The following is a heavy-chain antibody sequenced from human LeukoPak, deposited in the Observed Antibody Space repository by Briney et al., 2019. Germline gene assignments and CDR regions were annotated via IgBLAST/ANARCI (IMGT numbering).Heavy chain of an antibody. J-gene: IGHJ6*03. CDR2: ISTFNGHT. V-gene: IGHV1-18*04. CDR1: GYTFTSYY. D-gene: IGHD5-18*01. Sequence: ASVKVSCKASGYTFTSYYMHWVRQAPGHGLEWMGWISTFNGHTNYAQSRQDRVTMTTDTSTSTVYTELSSLISDDTAVYYCARVDTVNYYYYMDVWGKGTPVTVSS. CDR3: ARVDTVNYYYYMDV.